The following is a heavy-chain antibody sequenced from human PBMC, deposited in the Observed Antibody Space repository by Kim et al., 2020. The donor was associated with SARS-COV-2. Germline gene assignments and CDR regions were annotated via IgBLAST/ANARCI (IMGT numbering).Heavy chain of an antibody. V-gene: IGHV4-34*01. CDR3: ARGHFSWHY. Sequence: SETLSLTCAVYGGSFSGYYWSWIRQPPGKGLEWIGEINHSGSTNYNPSLKSRVTISVDTSKNQFSLKLSSVTAADTAVYYCARGHFSWHYWGQGTLVTVSS. CDR2: INHSGST. CDR1: GGSFSGYY. D-gene: IGHD2-15*01. J-gene: IGHJ4*02.